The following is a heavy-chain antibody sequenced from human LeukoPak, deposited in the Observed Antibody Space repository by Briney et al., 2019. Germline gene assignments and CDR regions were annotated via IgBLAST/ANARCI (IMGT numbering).Heavy chain of an antibody. CDR2: IFHNGST. D-gene: IGHD5-18*01. CDR1: GYSISSGFH. Sequence: SETLSLTCTVSGYSISSGFHWGWIRQPPGKGLEWIGNIFHNGSTYYNPSLKGRVTMSVDTSKNYFSLKMGSVTAADTAVYYCARAMTSVDTAMVPGGYYYYMDVWGKGTTVTISS. V-gene: IGHV4-38-2*02. CDR3: ARAMTSVDTAMVPGGYYYYMDV. J-gene: IGHJ6*03.